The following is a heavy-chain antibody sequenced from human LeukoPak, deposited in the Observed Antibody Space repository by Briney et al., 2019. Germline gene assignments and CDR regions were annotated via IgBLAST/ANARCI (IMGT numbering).Heavy chain of an antibody. D-gene: IGHD3-3*01. CDR1: GFSFSSYW. Sequence: GGSLRLSCAASGFSFSSYWMHWVRQAPGKGLVWVSRINSDGSATVDADSVKGRFTISRDNSKNTLYLQVNSLRAEDTAVYYCAKDESFGPPGVYWGQGTLVTVSS. V-gene: IGHV3-74*01. J-gene: IGHJ4*02. CDR2: INSDGSAT. CDR3: AKDESFGPPGVY.